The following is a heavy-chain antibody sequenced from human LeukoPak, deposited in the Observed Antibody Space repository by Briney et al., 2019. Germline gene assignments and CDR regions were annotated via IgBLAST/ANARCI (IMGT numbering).Heavy chain of an antibody. CDR3: ARVNGDYERGGAPDY. CDR2: ISSSSIYI. CDR1: GFTFSTYT. J-gene: IGHJ4*02. Sequence: GGSLRLSCATSGFTFSTYTMNWVRQAPGKGLEWVSSISSSSIYIYYTDSVKGRFTISRDNARNSVYLQMNNLRAEDTAVYYCARVNGDYERGGAPDYWGQGTLVTVSS. V-gene: IGHV3-21*01. D-gene: IGHD4-17*01.